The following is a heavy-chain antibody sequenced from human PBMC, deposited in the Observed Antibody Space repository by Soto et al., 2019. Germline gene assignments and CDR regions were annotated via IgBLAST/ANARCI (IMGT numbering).Heavy chain of an antibody. V-gene: IGHV4-39*01. J-gene: IGHJ6*02. CDR3: ARLRSGYDYSTPYYYYGMDV. CDR2: IYYSGTT. CDR1: DGSISSSNYC. D-gene: IGHD4-17*01. Sequence: PSETMSLTCTVSDGSISSSNYCRSWIRQPPGKGLEWIGSIYYSGTTYYNPSLKSRVTISVDTSKNQFSLKLRSVTAADTALYYCARLRSGYDYSTPYYYYGMDVWGQGTTVTVSS.